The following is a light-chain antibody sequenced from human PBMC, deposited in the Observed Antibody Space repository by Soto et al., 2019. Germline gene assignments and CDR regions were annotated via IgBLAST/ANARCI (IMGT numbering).Light chain of an antibody. J-gene: IGKJ4*01. CDR1: QSISSY. Sequence: DIQMTQSPSSLSASVGDRVTITCRASQSISSYLNWYQQKPGKAPKLLIYAASSLQSGVPSRFSGSGSGTDFTLTISSLQPEDFATYYCQQSYTLGFGGGTKVEIK. CDR3: QQSYTLG. CDR2: AAS. V-gene: IGKV1-39*01.